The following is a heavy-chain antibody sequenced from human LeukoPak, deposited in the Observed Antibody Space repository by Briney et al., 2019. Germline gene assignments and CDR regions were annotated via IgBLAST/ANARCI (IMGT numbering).Heavy chain of an antibody. Sequence: ASVKVSCKASGGTFSSYAISWVRQAPGQGLEWMGGIIPIFGTANYAQKFQGRVTITADESTSTAYMELSSLRSEDTAVYYCARGSYYDCWSGPIIRPYYFDYWGQGTLVTVSS. V-gene: IGHV1-69*13. CDR3: ARGSYYDCWSGPIIRPYYFDY. CDR2: IIPIFGTA. J-gene: IGHJ4*02. D-gene: IGHD3-3*01. CDR1: GGTFSSYA.